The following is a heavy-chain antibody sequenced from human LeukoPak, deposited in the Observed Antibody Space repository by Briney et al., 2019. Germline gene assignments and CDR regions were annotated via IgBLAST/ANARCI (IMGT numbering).Heavy chain of an antibody. CDR1: GFTFSDYY. V-gene: IGHV3-11*03. CDR2: ISSSNRYT. D-gene: IGHD3-10*01. J-gene: IGHJ3*02. CDR3: AQGVRGVTGLGAFDI. Sequence: GGSLRLSCAASGFTFSDYYMSWIRQAPGKGLEWVSYISSSNRYTNYADSVKGRFTISRDNSKNTLYLQMNSLRAEDTAVYYCAQGVRGVTGLGAFDIWGQGTMVTVSS.